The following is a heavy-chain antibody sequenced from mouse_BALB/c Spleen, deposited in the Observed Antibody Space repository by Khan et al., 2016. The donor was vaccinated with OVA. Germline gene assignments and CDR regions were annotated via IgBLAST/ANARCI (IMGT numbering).Heavy chain of an antibody. V-gene: IGHV2-2*02. J-gene: IGHJ2*01. D-gene: IGHD1-1*02. Sequence: QVQLKESGPGLVQPSQSLSITCTASGFSLTNYGVHWVRQSPGKGLEWLGVIWSGGITDYNETFISRLSISKDISKSQVLFKMNSLQANDTAIYYCAKSRNGYFDYWGQGTTLTVSS. CDR3: AKSRNGYFDY. CDR2: IWSGGIT. CDR1: GFSLTNYG.